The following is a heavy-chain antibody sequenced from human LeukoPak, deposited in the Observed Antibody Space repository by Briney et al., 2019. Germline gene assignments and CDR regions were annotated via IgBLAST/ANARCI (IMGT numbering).Heavy chain of an antibody. CDR1: GGSISRYY. D-gene: IGHD6-13*01. CDR2: IYTSGST. J-gene: IGHJ4*02. V-gene: IGHV4-4*07. CDR3: AREYSSSWYIDY. Sequence: ASETLSLTCTVSGGSISRYYWSWIRQPAGKGLEWIGRIYTSGSTNYNPSLKSRVTISVDTSKNQFSLKLSSVTAADTAVYYCAREYSSSWYIDYWGQGTLVTVSS.